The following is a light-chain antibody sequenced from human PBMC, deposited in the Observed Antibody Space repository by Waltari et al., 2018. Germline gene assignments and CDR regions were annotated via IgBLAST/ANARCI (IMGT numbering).Light chain of an antibody. Sequence: FQMTQSPYPLSASVRDRVTITSQASQDISNYLNWYQQKPGKAPKLLTYDASKLETGVPSRCSVRGSGTDFTLTISSVQSENIATYYCEQNDEPGLTFGAERKVDIK. CDR3: EQNDEPGLT. CDR2: DAS. CDR1: QDISNY. J-gene: IGKJ3*01. V-gene: IGKV1-33*01.